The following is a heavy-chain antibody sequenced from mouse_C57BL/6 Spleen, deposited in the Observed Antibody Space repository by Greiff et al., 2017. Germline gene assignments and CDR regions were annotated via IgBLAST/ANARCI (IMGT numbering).Heavy chain of an antibody. CDR2: INPSSGYT. D-gene: IGHD2-4*01. CDR3: ARNYEYYYAMDY. J-gene: IGHJ4*01. Sequence: VQLQESGAELAKPGASVKLSCKASGYTFTSYWMHWVKQRPGQGLEWIGYINPSSGYTQYNQKFKDKATLTADKSSSTAYRQLSSLTYEDSAVXYCARNYEYYYAMDYWGQGTSVTVSS. CDR1: GYTFTSYW. V-gene: IGHV1-7*01.